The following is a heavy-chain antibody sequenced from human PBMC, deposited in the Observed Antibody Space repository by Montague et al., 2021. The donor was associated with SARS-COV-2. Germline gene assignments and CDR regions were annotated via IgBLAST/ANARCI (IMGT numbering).Heavy chain of an antibody. CDR2: IYIGGST. V-gene: IGHV3-53*01. CDR1: GFTVSSNY. D-gene: IGHD4-17*01. Sequence: SLRLSCAASGFTVSSNYMSWVRQAPGKGLEWVSVIYIGGSTYYADSVKGRFTISRDNSKNTLYLQMYSLWAEDTAVYYCARFYGDHIYYYGMDVWSQGTTVTVSS. J-gene: IGHJ6*02. CDR3: ARFYGDHIYYYGMDV.